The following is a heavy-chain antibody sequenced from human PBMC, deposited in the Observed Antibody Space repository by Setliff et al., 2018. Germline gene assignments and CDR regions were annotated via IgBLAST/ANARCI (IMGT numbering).Heavy chain of an antibody. V-gene: IGHV3-30*04. CDR2: IWYDGSKT. J-gene: IGHJ6*03. CDR1: GFTLSTYA. D-gene: IGHD5-18*01. CDR3: ARAADSYGPPRSYMDV. Sequence: LRLSCAASGFTLSTYAMHWVRQAPGKGLEWVAVIWYDGSKTYYAASVKGRFTISRDTSKNTLYVQMNDLRAEDTAVYYCARAADSYGPPRSYMDVWGKGTTVTVSS.